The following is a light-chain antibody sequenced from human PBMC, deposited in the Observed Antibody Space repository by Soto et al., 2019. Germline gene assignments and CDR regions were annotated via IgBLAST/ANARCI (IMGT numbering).Light chain of an antibody. Sequence: QSVLTQPPSASGTPGQRVTISCSGGSSHIGINTVNWYQQLPGTAPKVLIYTDNERPSGVPDRFSGSKSGTSASLAINGLQSGDEADYYCGAWDESLNGYVFGTGTKVTVL. CDR1: SSHIGINT. J-gene: IGLJ1*01. CDR2: TDN. CDR3: GAWDESLNGYV. V-gene: IGLV1-44*01.